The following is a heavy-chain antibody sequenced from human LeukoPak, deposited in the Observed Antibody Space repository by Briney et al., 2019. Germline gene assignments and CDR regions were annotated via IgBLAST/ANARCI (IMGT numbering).Heavy chain of an antibody. V-gene: IGHV3-30*04. D-gene: IGHD2-2*01. CDR1: GFTFSSYA. Sequence: GRSLRLSCAASGFTFSSYAMHWVRQAPGKGLEWVAVISYGGSNKYYADSVKGRFTISRDNSKNTLYLQMNSLRAEDTAVYYCARGTSAPAAIKPDYWGQGTLVTVSS. CDR2: ISYGGSNK. J-gene: IGHJ4*02. CDR3: ARGTSAPAAIKPDY.